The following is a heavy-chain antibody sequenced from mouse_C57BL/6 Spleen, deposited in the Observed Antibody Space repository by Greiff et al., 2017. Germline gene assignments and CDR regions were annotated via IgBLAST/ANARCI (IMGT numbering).Heavy chain of an antibody. CDR1: GYSITSGYY. J-gene: IGHJ3*01. D-gene: IGHD2-1*01. CDR3: ARDGNYWFAY. V-gene: IGHV3-6*01. Sequence: EVKLQESGPGLVKPSQSLSLTCSVTGYSITSGYYWNWIRQFPGNKLEWMGYISYDGSNNYNPSLKNRISITRDTSKNQFFLKLNSVTTEDTATYYCARDGNYWFAYWGQGTLVTVSA. CDR2: ISYDGSN.